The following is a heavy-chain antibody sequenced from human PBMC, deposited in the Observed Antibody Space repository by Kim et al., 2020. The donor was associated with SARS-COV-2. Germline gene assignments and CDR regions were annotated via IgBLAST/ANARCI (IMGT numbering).Heavy chain of an antibody. CDR3: ARRTYYDFWSGPGAFDI. J-gene: IGHJ3*02. V-gene: IGHV4-39*01. Sequence: SETLSLTCTVSGGSISSSSYYWGWICQPPGKGLEWIGSIYYSGSTYYNPSLKSRVTISVDTSKNQFSLKLSSVTAADTAVYYCARRTYYDFWSGPGAFDIWGQGTMVTVSS. CDR1: GGSISSSSYY. D-gene: IGHD3-3*01. CDR2: IYYSGST.